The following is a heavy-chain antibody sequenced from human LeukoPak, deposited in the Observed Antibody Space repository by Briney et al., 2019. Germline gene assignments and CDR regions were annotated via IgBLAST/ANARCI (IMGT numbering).Heavy chain of an antibody. CDR1: GFIFSTYN. CDR3: ARERGALAAFDI. V-gene: IGHV3-53*01. Sequence: PGGSLRLSCTASGFIFSTYNMNWVRQAPGKGLEWVSVIYSGGSTYYADSVKGRFTISRDNSKNTLYLQMNSLRAEDTAVYYCARERGALAAFDIWGQGTMVTVSS. CDR2: IYSGGST. J-gene: IGHJ3*02.